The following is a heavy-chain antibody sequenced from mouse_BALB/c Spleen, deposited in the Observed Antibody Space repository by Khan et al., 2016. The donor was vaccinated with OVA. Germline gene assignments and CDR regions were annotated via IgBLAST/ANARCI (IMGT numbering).Heavy chain of an antibody. Sequence: EVQLVESGPGLVKPSQSLSLTCTVTGYSITSDYAWNWIRQFPGNKLEWMGYISYSGNTKYNPSLKSRISITRATSKNQFFMQLKSVTTEDTARYYCARVDGGDFDYWGQGTTLTVSS. CDR3: ARVDGGDFDY. D-gene: IGHD2-3*01. CDR1: GYSITSDYA. V-gene: IGHV3-2*02. J-gene: IGHJ2*01. CDR2: ISYSGNT.